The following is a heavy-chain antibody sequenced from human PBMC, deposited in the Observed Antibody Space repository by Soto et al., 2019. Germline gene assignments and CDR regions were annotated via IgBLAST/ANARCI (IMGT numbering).Heavy chain of an antibody. CDR1: GGTFSSYA. CDR2: IIPIFGTA. J-gene: IGHJ4*02. Sequence: GASVKVSCKASGGTFSSYAISWVRQAPGQGLEWMRGIIPIFGTANYAQKFQGRVTITADKSTSTAYMELSSLRSEDTAVYYCARNGQTYDYYFFDNWGQGTLVTVSS. V-gene: IGHV1-69*06. D-gene: IGHD5-12*01. CDR3: ARNGQTYDYYFFDN.